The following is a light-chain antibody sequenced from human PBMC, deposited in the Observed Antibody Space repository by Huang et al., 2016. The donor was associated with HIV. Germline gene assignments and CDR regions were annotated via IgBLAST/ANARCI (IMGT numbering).Light chain of an antibody. CDR2: GTS. Sequence: EVVLTQSPGTLSLSPGERATLSCRASQTISSNYFAWYQQKPGQAPRLLIYGTSNRSTGSPDRFSSSGSGTDCTLTISRLEPEDFAVYYCQQYGNSPPYTFGQGTTLDIK. CDR3: QQYGNSPPYT. J-gene: IGKJ2*01. CDR1: QTISSNY. V-gene: IGKV3-20*01.